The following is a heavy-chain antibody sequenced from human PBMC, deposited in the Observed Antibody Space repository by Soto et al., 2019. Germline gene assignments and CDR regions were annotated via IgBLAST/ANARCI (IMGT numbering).Heavy chain of an antibody. J-gene: IGHJ4*02. V-gene: IGHV3-30*18. Sequence: QVQLVESGGGVVQPGRSLRLSCAASGFTFSSYGMHWVRQAPGKGLEWVAVISDDGSNKYYADSLKDLFTISRDNSKNTLYLQMNSLRAEDTAVYYCAKEWVYDTSGWSFDYWGQGTLVTVSS. D-gene: IGHD3-22*01. CDR3: AKEWVYDTSGWSFDY. CDR1: GFTFSSYG. CDR2: ISDDGSNK.